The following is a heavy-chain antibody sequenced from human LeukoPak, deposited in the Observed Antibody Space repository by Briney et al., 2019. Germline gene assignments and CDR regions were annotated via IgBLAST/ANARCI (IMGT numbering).Heavy chain of an antibody. J-gene: IGHJ4*02. CDR2: IYTSGST. CDR3: ARAVHCSGGSCYFDY. V-gene: IGHV4-4*07. CDR1: GGSISSYS. Sequence: SETLSLTCTVSGGSISSYSWSWIRQPAGKGLEWIGRIYTSGSTNYNPSLTSRVTMSVDTSKNQFSLKLRSVTAAGTAVYYCARAVHCSGGSCYFDYWGQGTLVTVSS. D-gene: IGHD2-15*01.